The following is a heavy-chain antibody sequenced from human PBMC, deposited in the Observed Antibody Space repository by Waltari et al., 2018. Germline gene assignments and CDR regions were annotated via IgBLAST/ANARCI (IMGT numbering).Heavy chain of an antibody. Sequence: QVQLVQSGAEVKKPGASVKVSCQASGYTFTGYYMHWVRQAPGQGLEWMGWINPNSGGTNYAQKFQGWVTMTRDTSISTAYMELSRLRSDDTAVYYCARSPWEKTTCFDYWGQGTLVTVSS. CDR3: ARSPWEKTTCFDY. CDR2: INPNSGGT. V-gene: IGHV1-2*04. CDR1: GYTFTGYY. J-gene: IGHJ4*02. D-gene: IGHD1-26*01.